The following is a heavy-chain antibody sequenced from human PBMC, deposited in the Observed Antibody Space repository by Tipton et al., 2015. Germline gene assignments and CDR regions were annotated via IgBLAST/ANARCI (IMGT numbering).Heavy chain of an antibody. Sequence: GLVKPSETLSLICNVSGASVSTGSYYWNWIRQPPGKGLEWIAYYYVGSTNVNPSLRSRVTVSLDTSKNHFSLQLASVTAADTAVYYCARAMGISETYNWFDPWGQGTLVTVSS. V-gene: IGHV4-61*03. J-gene: IGHJ5*02. CDR3: ARAMGISETYNWFDP. CDR1: GASVSTGSYY. D-gene: IGHD5-18*01. CDR2: YYVGST.